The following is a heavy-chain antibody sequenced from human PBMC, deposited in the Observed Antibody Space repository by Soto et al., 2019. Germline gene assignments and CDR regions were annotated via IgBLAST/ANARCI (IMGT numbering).Heavy chain of an antibody. CDR1: GYAFTAYG. D-gene: IGHD1-1*01. Sequence: QVHLVQSGAEVKKPGASVKVSCQGSGYAFTAYGITWVRQAPGQGIEWRGWISAHNGNTNYAQKLQGRVTVTRDTSTSTAYMELRSLRYDDTAVYYCARGRYGDYWGQGALVTVSS. J-gene: IGHJ4*02. V-gene: IGHV1-18*01. CDR3: ARGRYGDY. CDR2: ISAHNGNT.